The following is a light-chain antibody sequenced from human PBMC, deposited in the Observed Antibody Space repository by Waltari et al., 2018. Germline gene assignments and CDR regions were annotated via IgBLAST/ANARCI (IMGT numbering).Light chain of an antibody. V-gene: IGLV2-14*01. CDR1: SSDVGGYNY. CDR3: SSYTSSGGV. CDR2: DVS. Sequence: QSALTQPASVSGSPGQSITISCTGPSSDVGGYNYVSWYQQHPGKAPKLMIYDVSKRPSGVSNRFSGSKSGNTASLTISGLQAEDEADYYCSSYTSSGGVFGGGTKLTVL. J-gene: IGLJ2*01.